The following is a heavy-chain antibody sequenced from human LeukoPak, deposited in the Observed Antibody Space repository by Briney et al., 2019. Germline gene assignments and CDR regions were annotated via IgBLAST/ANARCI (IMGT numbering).Heavy chain of an antibody. CDR3: AGAGGYDSGWYFDL. CDR1: GGSISSGGYS. Sequence: SQTLSLTCAVSGGSISSGGYSCSWIRQPPGKGLEWIGYIYHSGSTYYNPSLKSRVTISVDRSKNQFSLKLSSVTAADTAVYYCAGAGGYDSGWYFDLWGRGTLVTVSS. J-gene: IGHJ2*01. V-gene: IGHV4-30-2*01. D-gene: IGHD5-12*01. CDR2: IYHSGST.